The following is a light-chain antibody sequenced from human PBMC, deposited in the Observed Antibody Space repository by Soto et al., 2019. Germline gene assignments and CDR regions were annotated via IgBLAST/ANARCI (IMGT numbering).Light chain of an antibody. CDR2: DVD. V-gene: IGLV2-11*01. J-gene: IGLJ1*01. Sequence: QSVLTQPASVSGSPGQSITISCTGTSSDIGTYKYVSWFQHHPGKAPKLMIYDVDKRPSGIPGRFSGSKSGNTASLTISGLQAEDEADYYCCSYAGSYPFVFGTGTKVTVL. CDR1: SSDIGTYKY. CDR3: CSYAGSYPFV.